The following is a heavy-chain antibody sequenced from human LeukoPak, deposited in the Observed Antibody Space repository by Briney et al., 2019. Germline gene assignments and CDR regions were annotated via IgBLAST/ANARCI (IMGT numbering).Heavy chain of an antibody. J-gene: IGHJ4*02. Sequence: GGSLRLSCAASGFTFSSYGMHWVRQAPGKGLEWVAVISYDGSNKYYADSVKGRFTISRDNSKNTLYLQMNSLRAEDTAVYYCAKGSAKDYWGQGTLVTVSS. CDR1: GFTFSSYG. D-gene: IGHD6-25*01. V-gene: IGHV3-30*18. CDR3: AKGSAKDY. CDR2: ISYDGSNK.